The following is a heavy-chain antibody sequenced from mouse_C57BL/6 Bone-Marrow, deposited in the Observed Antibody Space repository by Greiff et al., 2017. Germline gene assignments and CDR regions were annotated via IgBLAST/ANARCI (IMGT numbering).Heavy chain of an antibody. CDR3: ARKRYPYWYFDV. Sequence: VQLKQPGAELVKPGASVKMSCKASGHTFTSYWITWVKQRPGQGLEWIGDIYPGNGRTNYNEKFKSKATLTVDTSSSTVHMQLTSLTSEDSAVYYCARKRYPYWYFDVWGTGTTVTVSS. V-gene: IGHV1-55*01. CDR2: IYPGNGRT. J-gene: IGHJ1*03. D-gene: IGHD1-1*01. CDR1: GHTFTSYW.